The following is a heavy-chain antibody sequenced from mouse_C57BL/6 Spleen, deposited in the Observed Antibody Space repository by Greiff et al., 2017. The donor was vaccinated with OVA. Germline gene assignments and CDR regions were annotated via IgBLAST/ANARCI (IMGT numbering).Heavy chain of an antibody. J-gene: IGHJ2*01. V-gene: IGHV5-4*01. CDR1: GFTFSSYA. D-gene: IGHD2-2*01. CDR3: ARDWLRSFDY. CDR2: ISDGGSYT. Sequence: EVQWVESGGGLVKPGGSLKLSCAASGFTFSSYAMSWVRQTPEKRLEWVATISDGGSYTYYPDNVKGRFTISRDNAKNNLYLQMSHLKSEDTAMYYCARDWLRSFDYWGQGTTLTVSS.